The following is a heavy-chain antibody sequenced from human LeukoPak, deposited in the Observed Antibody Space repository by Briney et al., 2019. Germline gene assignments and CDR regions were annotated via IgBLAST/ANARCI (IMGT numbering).Heavy chain of an antibody. CDR2: LGGGGGTR. D-gene: IGHD2-15*01. J-gene: IGHJ5*02. CDR3: AKSRNGWNWFDP. V-gene: IGHV3-23*01. Sequence: GGSLRLSCVASGFTFSSYAMSWVRQAPGKGLEWVSSLGGGGGTRFYADPVKGRFNISRDNSRNILYLEMNSQRAEDTGLYYCAKSRNGWNWFDPWGQGTLVTVSS. CDR1: GFTFSSYA.